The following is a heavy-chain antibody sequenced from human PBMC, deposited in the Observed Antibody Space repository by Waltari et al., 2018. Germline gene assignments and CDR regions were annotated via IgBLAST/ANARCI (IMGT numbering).Heavy chain of an antibody. Sequence: QVQLQESGPGLVKPSETLSLTCTVSGGSISSYYWRWIRQPPGKGLEWIGYIYYSGSTNYNPSLKSRVTISVDTSKNQFSLKLSSVTAADTAVYYCARGKQTNWFDPWGQGTLVTVSS. J-gene: IGHJ5*02. CDR1: GGSISSYY. CDR2: IYYSGST. V-gene: IGHV4-59*01. CDR3: ARGKQTNWFDP.